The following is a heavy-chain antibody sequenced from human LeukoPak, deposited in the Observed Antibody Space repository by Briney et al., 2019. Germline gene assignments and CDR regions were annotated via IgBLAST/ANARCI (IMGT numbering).Heavy chain of an antibody. CDR3: ARVGDSSGYPFDY. J-gene: IGHJ4*02. V-gene: IGHV1-2*06. CDR2: INPNSGGT. D-gene: IGHD3-22*01. CDR1: GYTFTGYY. Sequence: ASVKVSCKASGYTFTGYYMHWVRQAPGQGLEWMGRINPNSGGTNYAQKFQGRVTMTRDTSISTAYMELSRLRSDDTAVYYCARVGDSSGYPFDYWGQGTLVTVSS.